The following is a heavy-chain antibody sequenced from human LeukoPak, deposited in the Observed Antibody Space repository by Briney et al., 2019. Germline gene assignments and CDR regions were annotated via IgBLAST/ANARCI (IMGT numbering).Heavy chain of an antibody. Sequence: PGGSLSLSCAAYGFTFSCIELSRDGQAPAKGLEWVSYISSSGSIIYYADSVKGRFTISIDSAKNSLYLQMNSLRAEDTAVYYCGRRGYHSNSDAFDAWGQGTMVTVSS. CDR1: GFTFSCIE. V-gene: IGHV3-48*03. J-gene: IGHJ3*01. CDR3: GRRGYHSNSDAFDA. CDR2: ISSSGSII. D-gene: IGHD3-22*01.